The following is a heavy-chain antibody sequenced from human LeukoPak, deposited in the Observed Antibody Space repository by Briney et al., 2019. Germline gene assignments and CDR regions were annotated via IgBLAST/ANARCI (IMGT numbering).Heavy chain of an antibody. V-gene: IGHV3-64*02. CDR2: ISTDGGST. Sequence: GGSLRLPCAASGFTFSGYAMHWVRQAPGKGLEYVSAISTDGGSTYYADSVKGRFTISRDNSKNTLYLQMGSLRAEDMAVYYCARDGGSYSFDYWGQGTLVTVSS. CDR1: GFTFSGYA. CDR3: ARDGGSYSFDY. J-gene: IGHJ4*02. D-gene: IGHD1-26*01.